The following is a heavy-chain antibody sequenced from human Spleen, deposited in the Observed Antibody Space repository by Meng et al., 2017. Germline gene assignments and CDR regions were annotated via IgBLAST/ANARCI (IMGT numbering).Heavy chain of an antibody. D-gene: IGHD3-22*01. CDR1: VDVHSITSAYF. J-gene: IGHJ4*02. CDR2: IHQSGNT. V-gene: IGHV4-38-2*02. CDR3: ARSFNPFYYDSSGYWPFDY. Sequence: SETLSLTCTVSVDVHSITSAYFWGWIRQPPGKGLEWIGSIHQSGNTHYNPSLKSRVTMSVDTTKNQLSLRLSSVTAADTAVYYCARSFNPFYYDSSGYWPFDYWGQGALVTVSS.